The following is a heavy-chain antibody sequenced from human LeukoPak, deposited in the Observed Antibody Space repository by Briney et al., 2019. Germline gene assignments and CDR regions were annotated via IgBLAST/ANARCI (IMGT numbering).Heavy chain of an antibody. D-gene: IGHD2-2*01. J-gene: IGHJ6*02. V-gene: IGHV4-59*01. CDR1: GGSISGYY. Sequence: PSETLSLTCTVSGGSISGYYWSCIRQPPGKGLEWVGYISYSGCTNYNPSLTSRVTISLDTSKNQYSLTLSSVTAADTAGYYCARSPALYGMDVWGQGTTVTVSS. CDR3: ARSPALYGMDV. CDR2: ISYSGCT.